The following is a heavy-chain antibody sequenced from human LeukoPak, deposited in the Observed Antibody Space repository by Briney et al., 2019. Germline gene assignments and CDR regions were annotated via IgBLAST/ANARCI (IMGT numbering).Heavy chain of an antibody. J-gene: IGHJ4*02. CDR1: GFIFGSFW. Sequence: GGPLRLSCAGSGFIFGSFWMTWVRQAPGKGLEWVANINRDGSAKTYVDSLKGRFTISRDNAKNSLYLQMSRLRAEDTAVYYCATAPAAADSFWGQGTLVAVSS. CDR2: INRDGSAK. D-gene: IGHD6-13*01. V-gene: IGHV3-7*01. CDR3: ATAPAAADSF.